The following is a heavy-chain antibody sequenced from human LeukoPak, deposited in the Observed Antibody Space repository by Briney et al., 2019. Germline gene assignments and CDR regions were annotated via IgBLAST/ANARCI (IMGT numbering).Heavy chain of an antibody. CDR3: ARPRGVPYGDYLNDY. CDR1: GGSISSGSYS. D-gene: IGHD4-17*01. V-gene: IGHV4-61*02. Sequence: SETLSLTCTVSGGSISSGSYSWSWIRQPAGKGLEWIGRMYSSGSSNSNPSLKSRVTISVDTSKNQFSLELSSVTAADTAVYYCARPRGVPYGDYLNDYWGQGTLVTVSS. CDR2: MYSSGSS. J-gene: IGHJ4*02.